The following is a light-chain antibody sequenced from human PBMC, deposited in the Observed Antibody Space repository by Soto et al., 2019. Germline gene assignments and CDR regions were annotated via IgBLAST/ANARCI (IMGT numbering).Light chain of an antibody. J-gene: IGKJ3*01. CDR3: LQHNTYPFT. Sequence: DIQMTQSPSSQSASVGDRVTITCRTDHDIRLDLAWYQQAPGKAPKRLIYAASRLQGGVPSRFSGSGYRTEFTLTISGLQPEDFATYYCLQHNTYPFTFGPGTKVDV. CDR1: HDIRLD. CDR2: AAS. V-gene: IGKV1-17*01.